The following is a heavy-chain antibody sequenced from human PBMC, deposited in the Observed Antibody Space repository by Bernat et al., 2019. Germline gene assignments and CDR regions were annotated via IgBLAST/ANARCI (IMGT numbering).Heavy chain of an antibody. CDR2: VSYDGRNK. V-gene: IGHV3-30*04. Sequence: VQLVESGGGVVQPGRSLRLSCVASGFTFSDYSLHWVRQAPGKGLEWVAVVSYDGRNKYYADSVQARFIISRDDSENTLYLQMDSVKSEDTAVYYCVRDVAALYCYHGMDVWGRGTTVTVSS. CDR3: VRDVAALYCYHGMDV. CDR1: GFTFSDYS. D-gene: IGHD6-25*01. J-gene: IGHJ6*02.